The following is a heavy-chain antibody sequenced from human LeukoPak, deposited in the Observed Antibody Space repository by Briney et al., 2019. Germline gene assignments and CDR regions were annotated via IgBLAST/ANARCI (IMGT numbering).Heavy chain of an antibody. D-gene: IGHD4-17*01. J-gene: IGHJ2*01. CDR1: GYTFTSYG. CDR2: ISVYNGKT. V-gene: IGHV1-18*01. Sequence: ASVKVSCKASGYTFTSYGISWVRQVPGQGLEWMGTISVYNGKTVYAQNMQGRITMTRDTSTTIAYMELRSLRSDDTAVYYCASSPYDDSETFWFFDLWGRGTLVTVTS. CDR3: ASSPYDDSETFWFFDL.